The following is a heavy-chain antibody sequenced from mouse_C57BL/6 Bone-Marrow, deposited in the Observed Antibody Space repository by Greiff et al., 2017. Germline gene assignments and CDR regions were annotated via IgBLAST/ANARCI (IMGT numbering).Heavy chain of an antibody. Sequence: EVQRVESEGGLVQPGSSVKLSCTASGFTFSDYYMAWVRQVPEKGLEWVANINYDGSSTYYLDSLKSRFIISRDNAKTILYLQMSSLKSEDTATYYCARDDGYYRGGFAYWGQGTLVTVSA. CDR3: ARDDGYYRGGFAY. CDR1: GFTFSDYY. V-gene: IGHV5-16*01. CDR2: INYDGSST. J-gene: IGHJ3*01. D-gene: IGHD2-3*01.